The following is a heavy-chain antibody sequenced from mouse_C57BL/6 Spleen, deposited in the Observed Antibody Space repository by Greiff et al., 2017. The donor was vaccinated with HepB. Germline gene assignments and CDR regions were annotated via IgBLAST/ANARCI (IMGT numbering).Heavy chain of an antibody. J-gene: IGHJ2*01. CDR2: ISYDGSN. V-gene: IGHV3-6*01. CDR1: GYSITSGYY. CDR3: ARGILLLRYYFDY. D-gene: IGHD1-1*01. Sequence: ESGPGLVKPSQSLSLTCSVTGYSITSGYYWNWIRQFPGNKLEWMGYISYDGSNNYNPSLKNRISITRDTSKNQFFLKLNSVTTEDTATYYCARGILLLRYYFDYWGQGTTLTVSS.